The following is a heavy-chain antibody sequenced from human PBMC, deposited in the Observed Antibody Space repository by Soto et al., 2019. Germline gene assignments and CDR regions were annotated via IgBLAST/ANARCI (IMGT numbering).Heavy chain of an antibody. J-gene: IGHJ4*02. D-gene: IGHD2-15*01. V-gene: IGHV3-11*01. CDR1: GFNFRDSY. Sequence: QVQLVESGGDLVKHGGSLRLSCAASGFNFRDSYMTWIRQAPGKGLEWVSYISPSGRTIYYAASVKGRFTISRDNGRNSLWLQMSSLRAEETAVYYCARLGAAWDDYWGQGTLVTVSS. CDR3: ARLGAAWDDY. CDR2: ISPSGRTI.